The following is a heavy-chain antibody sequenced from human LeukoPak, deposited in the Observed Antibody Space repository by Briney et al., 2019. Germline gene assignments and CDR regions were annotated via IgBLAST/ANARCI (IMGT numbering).Heavy chain of an antibody. CDR3: ARVKSYRIAAAGTGAFDI. CDR2: IYYSGST. V-gene: IGHV4-39*07. Sequence: PSETLSLTCTVSGGSISSSSYYWGWIRQPPGKGLEWIGSIYYSGSTYYNPSLKSRVTISVDTSKNQFSLKLSSVTAADTAVYYCARVKSYRIAAAGTGAFDIWGQGTMVTVSS. CDR1: GGSISSSSYY. J-gene: IGHJ3*02. D-gene: IGHD6-13*01.